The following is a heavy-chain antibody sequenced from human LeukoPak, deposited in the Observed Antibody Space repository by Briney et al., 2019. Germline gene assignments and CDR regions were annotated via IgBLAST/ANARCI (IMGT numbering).Heavy chain of an antibody. Sequence: YPSGTLSLTCAVSGASISRSNWWSWVRQPPGKGLEWIGELSYSGSTNYNPSLKSRVTISVDTSKNQFSLKLSSVTAADTAVYYCARVVGSVSRFDPWGQGTLVTVSS. J-gene: IGHJ5*02. D-gene: IGHD2-2*03. CDR2: LSYSGST. CDR3: ARVVGSVSRFDP. CDR1: GASISRSNW. V-gene: IGHV4-4*02.